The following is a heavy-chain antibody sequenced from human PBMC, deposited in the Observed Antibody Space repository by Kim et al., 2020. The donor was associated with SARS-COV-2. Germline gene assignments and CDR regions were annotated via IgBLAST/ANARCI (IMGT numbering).Heavy chain of an antibody. CDR3: ARVGYDYVWGSYRDYYYYYGMDV. J-gene: IGHJ6*02. Sequence: GGSLRLSCAASGFTFSDYYMSWIRQAPGKGLACVSYISSSSSYTNYADSVKGRFTISRDNAKNSLYLQMNSLRAEDTAVYYCARVGYDYVWGSYRDYYYYYGMDVWGQGTTVTVSS. V-gene: IGHV3-11*05. D-gene: IGHD3-16*02. CDR2: ISSSSSYT. CDR1: GFTFSDYY.